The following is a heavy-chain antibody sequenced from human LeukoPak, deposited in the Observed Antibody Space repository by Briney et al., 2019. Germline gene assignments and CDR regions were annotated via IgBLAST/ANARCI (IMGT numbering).Heavy chain of an antibody. CDR3: ARNAYDFLTGHLVYMDV. D-gene: IGHD3-9*01. J-gene: IGHJ6*03. Sequence: SGTLSLTCTVSGGSLSTYYWTWIQQPPRKGLEWIGYIYYSGSTNYNPSLKSRVNISIDTSKNQFSLRLSSVTAADTAMYYCARNAYDFLTGHLVYMDVWGKGTTVTVSS. V-gene: IGHV4-59*01. CDR1: GGSLSTYY. CDR2: IYYSGST.